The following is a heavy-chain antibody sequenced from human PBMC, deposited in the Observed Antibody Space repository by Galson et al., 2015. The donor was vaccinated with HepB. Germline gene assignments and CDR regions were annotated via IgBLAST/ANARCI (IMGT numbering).Heavy chain of an antibody. CDR2: IIPIFGTA. V-gene: IGHV1-69*13. Sequence: SVKVSCKASGGTFSSYAISWARQAPGQGLEWMGGIIPIFGTANYAQKFQGRVTITADESTSTAYMELSSLRSEDTAVYYCARDLRRGGIAVAGTLDYWGQGTLVTVSS. CDR1: GGTFSSYA. J-gene: IGHJ4*02. D-gene: IGHD6-19*01. CDR3: ARDLRRGGIAVAGTLDY.